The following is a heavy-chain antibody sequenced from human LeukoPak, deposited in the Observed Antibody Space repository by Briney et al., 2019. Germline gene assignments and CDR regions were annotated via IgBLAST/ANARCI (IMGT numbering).Heavy chain of an antibody. CDR2: IYYSGST. D-gene: IGHD3-10*01. J-gene: IGHJ6*02. Sequence: PSQTLSLTCTVSGGSISSGDYYWSWIRQPPGKGLEWIGYIYYSGSTYYNPSLKSRVTISVDTSKNQFSLKLSSVTAADTAVYYCAREVRITMVRGDFGGMDVWGQGTTVTVSS. CDR1: GGSISSGDYY. CDR3: AREVRITMVRGDFGGMDV. V-gene: IGHV4-30-4*08.